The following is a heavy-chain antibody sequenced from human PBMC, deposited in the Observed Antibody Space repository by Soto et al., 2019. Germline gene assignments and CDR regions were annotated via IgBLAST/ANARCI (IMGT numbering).Heavy chain of an antibody. V-gene: IGHV1-46*01. CDR3: AREENCSDGICYSEYFQR. CDR1: GHIFTTYS. Sequence: ASVKVSCKASGHIFTTYSMHWVRQAPGQGLEWLGVVNPSGGSTNYAQKFQGRITMTRDTSTSTVYMDLSSLTPEDTAVYYCAREENCSDGICYSEYFQRWGQGTLVTVSS. CDR2: VNPSGGST. J-gene: IGHJ1*01. D-gene: IGHD2-15*01.